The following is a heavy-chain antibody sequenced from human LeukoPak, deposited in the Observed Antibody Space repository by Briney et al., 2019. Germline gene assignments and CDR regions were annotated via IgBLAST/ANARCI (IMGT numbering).Heavy chain of an antibody. CDR1: GDSISSSSSY. V-gene: IGHV4-39*07. Sequence: SETLSLTCTVSGDSISSSSSYWGWIRQPPGKGLEWIGSIYYSGSTYYNTSLKSRVTISVDTSNNQFSLKLSSVTAADTAVYYCARDGYSGNDGLWGQGTLVTVSS. CDR3: ARDGYSGNDGL. CDR2: IYYSGST. D-gene: IGHD5-12*01. J-gene: IGHJ4*02.